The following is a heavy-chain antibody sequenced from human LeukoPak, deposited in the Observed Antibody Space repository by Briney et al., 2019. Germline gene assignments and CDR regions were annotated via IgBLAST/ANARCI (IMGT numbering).Heavy chain of an antibody. Sequence: GGSLRLSCTASEFSFSTYGMHWVRQAPGKGLEWVAFIRYDGSNKYYADSVKGRFTISRDNSKNTLYLQMNSLRAEDTAVYYCAKFEGLSGTTFNYWGQGTLVTVSS. CDR3: AKFEGLSGTTFNY. D-gene: IGHD1/OR15-1a*01. V-gene: IGHV3-30*02. CDR1: EFSFSTYG. CDR2: IRYDGSNK. J-gene: IGHJ4*02.